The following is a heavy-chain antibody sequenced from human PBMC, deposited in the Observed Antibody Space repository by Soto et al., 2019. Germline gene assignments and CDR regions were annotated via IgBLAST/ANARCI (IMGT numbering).Heavy chain of an antibody. CDR3: ARARDRLPVGGNYAYAMDV. V-gene: IGHV1-69*12. CDR2: IIPIFPTP. Sequence: QVQLVQSGAEVKKPGSSVTVSCKASGGTFGSSAISWVRQAPGQGLEWMGGIIPIFPTPDYAQKFQGRVTITADEATSAAYTEVPSLRSADTAVCYCARARDRLPVGGNYAYAMDVWGQGTTVTVSS. CDR1: GGTFGSSA. J-gene: IGHJ6*02. D-gene: IGHD6-25*01.